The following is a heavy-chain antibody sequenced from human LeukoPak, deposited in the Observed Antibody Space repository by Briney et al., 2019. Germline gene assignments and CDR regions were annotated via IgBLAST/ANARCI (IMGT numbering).Heavy chain of an antibody. CDR2: ISSSGSTI. D-gene: IGHD2-21*01. V-gene: IGHV3-48*03. Sequence: GGSLRLSCAASGFTFSSYEMNWVRQAPGKGLEWVSYISSSGSTIYYADSVMGRFTISRDNAKKSLYLQMNSLRDDDTAVYYCARNLGYCVGEKCYYFDPWGQGTLVTVSS. CDR3: ARNLGYCVGEKCYYFDP. J-gene: IGHJ5*02. CDR1: GFTFSSYE.